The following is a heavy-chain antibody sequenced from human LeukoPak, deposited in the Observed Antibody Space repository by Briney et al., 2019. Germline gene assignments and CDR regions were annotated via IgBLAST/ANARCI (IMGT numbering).Heavy chain of an antibody. D-gene: IGHD2-2*01. J-gene: IGHJ4*02. Sequence: GGSLRLSCAASGFTFSSYAMSGVRQAPGEGVEWGSAITGSVGSTYYADSVKGRFTISRDNSKNTLYLQMNSLRAEDTAVYYRAKKRYQLLSHFDYWGQGTLVTVSS. CDR2: ITGSVGST. CDR1: GFTFSSYA. V-gene: IGHV3-23*01. CDR3: AKKRYQLLSHFDY.